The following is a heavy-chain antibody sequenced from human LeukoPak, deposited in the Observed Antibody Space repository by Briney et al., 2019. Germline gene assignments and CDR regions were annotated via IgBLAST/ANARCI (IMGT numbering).Heavy chain of an antibody. CDR1: GGTFSSYS. J-gene: IGHJ6*03. CDR3: ARVDRYHYYLDV. V-gene: IGHV1-69*05. CDR2: IMPLFNTA. Sequence: SVKVSCKASGGTFSSYSITWVRQAPGQGLEWMGGIMPLFNTANYAQQFQGRVTITTDESTSTAYVELSSLRFEDTAMYYCARVDRYHYYLDVWGKGTTVTVSS.